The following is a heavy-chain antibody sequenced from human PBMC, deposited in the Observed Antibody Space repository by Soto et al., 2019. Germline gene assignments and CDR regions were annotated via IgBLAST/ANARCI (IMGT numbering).Heavy chain of an antibody. V-gene: IGHV1-69*13. J-gene: IGHJ6*02. D-gene: IGHD3-16*01. CDR2: IIPIFGTA. CDR3: AREVMAHVERAYYYYGMDV. CDR1: GGTFSSYA. Sequence: GASVKVSCKASGGTFSSYAISWVRQAPGQGLEWMGGIIPIFGTANYAQKFQGRVTSTADESTSTAYMELSSLRSEDTAVYYCAREVMAHVERAYYYYGMDVWGQGTTSTVSS.